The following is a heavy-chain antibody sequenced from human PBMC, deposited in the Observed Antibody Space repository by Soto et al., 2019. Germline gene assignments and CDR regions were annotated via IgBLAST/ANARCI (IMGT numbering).Heavy chain of an antibody. Sequence: LRLSCAASGFTFSSYSMNWVRQAPGKGLEWVSSISSSSSYIYYADSVKGRFTISRDNAKNSLYLQMNSLRAEDTAVYYCARKAAAGTGNWFDPWGQGTLVTVSS. CDR1: GFTFSSYS. D-gene: IGHD6-13*01. CDR2: ISSSSSYI. CDR3: ARKAAAGTGNWFDP. V-gene: IGHV3-21*01. J-gene: IGHJ5*02.